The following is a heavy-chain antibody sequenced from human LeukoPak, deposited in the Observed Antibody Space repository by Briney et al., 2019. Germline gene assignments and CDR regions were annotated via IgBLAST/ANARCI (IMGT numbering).Heavy chain of an antibody. V-gene: IGHV3-30*04. D-gene: IGHD2-15*01. CDR1: GFTFSSYA. CDR3: AKVGYDVVVVAATGVDY. J-gene: IGHJ4*02. CDR2: ISYDGSNK. Sequence: GGSLRLSCAASGFTFSSYAMHWVRQAPGKGLEWVAVISYDGSNKYYADSVKGRFTISRDNSKNTLYLQMNSLRAEDTAVYYCAKVGYDVVVVAATGVDYWGQGTLVTVSS.